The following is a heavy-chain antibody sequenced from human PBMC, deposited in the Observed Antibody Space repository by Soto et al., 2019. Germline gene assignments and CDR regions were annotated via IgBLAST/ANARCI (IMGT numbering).Heavy chain of an antibody. CDR3: ARGVTVFGLVSRFWFDP. CDR2: IYNSRIT. J-gene: IGHJ5*02. CDR1: GGSISSGDYS. D-gene: IGHD3-3*01. Sequence: QVLLQESGPGLVKASQTLSLTCTVSGGSISSGDYSWSWVRQSPGKVLEWIGNIYNSRITYYNPSLKMRVVISMGTSRNHFSLRLNSLTAADRAVYFCARGVTVFGLVSRFWFDPWGQGTVVTVSS. V-gene: IGHV4-30-4*01.